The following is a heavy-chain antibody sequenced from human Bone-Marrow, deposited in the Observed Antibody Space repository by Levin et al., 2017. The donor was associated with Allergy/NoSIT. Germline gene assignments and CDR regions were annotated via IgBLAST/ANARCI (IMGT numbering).Heavy chain of an antibody. D-gene: IGHD3-22*01. CDR2: IYYSGNT. Sequence: PSETLSLTCTVSGGSISRNTYYWGWIRQPPGTGLEWIGHIYYSGNTSYNPSLKSRVTISVDTSKTQFSLKLRSVTAGDTAVYYCASRADLYYYDTSSSSFDIWGQGTMVTVSS. V-gene: IGHV4-39*07. CDR1: GGSISRNTYY. J-gene: IGHJ3*02. CDR3: ASRADLYYYDTSSSSFDI.